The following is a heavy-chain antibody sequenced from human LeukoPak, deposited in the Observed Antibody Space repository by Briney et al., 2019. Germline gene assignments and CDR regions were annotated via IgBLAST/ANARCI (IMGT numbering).Heavy chain of an antibody. CDR3: ARVSGWPWDY. CDR1: GFTFSSYS. Sequence: PGGSLRLSCAASGFTFSSYSMNWVRQAPGKGLEWVSYISIGSSTIYYADSVKGRFTISRDDAKNSLYLQMSSLRDDDTAVYYCARVSGWPWDYWGQGTLVTVSS. CDR2: ISIGSSTI. D-gene: IGHD2-15*01. V-gene: IGHV3-48*02. J-gene: IGHJ4*02.